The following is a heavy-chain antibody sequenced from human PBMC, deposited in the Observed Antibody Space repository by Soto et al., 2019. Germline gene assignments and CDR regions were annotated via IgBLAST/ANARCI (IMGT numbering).Heavy chain of an antibody. J-gene: IGHJ6*02. Sequence: GASVKVSCKAPGGTFSSYAISWVRQAPGQGLEWMGGIIPIFGTANYAQKFQGRVTITADESTSTAYMELSSLRSEDTAVYYCAREITAAGDYYYYGMDVWGQGTTVTVSS. CDR2: IIPIFGTA. CDR3: AREITAAGDYYYYGMDV. D-gene: IGHD6-13*01. V-gene: IGHV1-69*13. CDR1: GGTFSSYA.